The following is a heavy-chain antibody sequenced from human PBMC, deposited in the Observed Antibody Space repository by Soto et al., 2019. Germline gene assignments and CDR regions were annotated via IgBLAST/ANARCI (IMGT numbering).Heavy chain of an antibody. Sequence: GESLKISCKGSGYSFTSYWIGWVRQMPGKGLEWMGIIYPGDSDTRYSPSFQGQVTISADKSISTAYLQWSSLKASDTAMYYCARVMTTVTTCYGMDVWGQGTTVTVSS. CDR2: IYPGDSDT. J-gene: IGHJ6*02. CDR1: GYSFTSYW. D-gene: IGHD4-17*01. CDR3: ARVMTTVTTCYGMDV. V-gene: IGHV5-51*01.